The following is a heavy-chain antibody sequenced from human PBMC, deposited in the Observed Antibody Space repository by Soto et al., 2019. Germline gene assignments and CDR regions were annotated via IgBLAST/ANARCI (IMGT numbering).Heavy chain of an antibody. CDR2: ISAYNGNT. V-gene: IGHV1-18*01. CDR3: ARVGEPGLRYFDWLSLGGGSFDY. D-gene: IGHD3-9*01. CDR1: GYTFTSYG. Sequence: ASVKVSCKASGYTFTSYGISWVRQAPGQGLEWMGWISAYNGNTNYAQKLQGRVTMTTDTSTSTAYMELRSLRSDDTAVYYCARVGEPGLRYFDWLSLGGGSFDYWGQGTLVTVSS. J-gene: IGHJ4*02.